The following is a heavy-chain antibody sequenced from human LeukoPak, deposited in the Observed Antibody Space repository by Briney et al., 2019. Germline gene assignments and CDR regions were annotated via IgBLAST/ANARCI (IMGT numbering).Heavy chain of an antibody. D-gene: IGHD3-22*01. Sequence: GGSLRLSCAASGFTFSSYGMHWVRQAPGKGLEWVAVIWYDGSNKYYADSVKGRFTISRDNSKNTLYLQMNSLRAEDTAVYYCARIEPDNSGWLYWGQGTLVTVSS. CDR1: GFTFSSYG. V-gene: IGHV3-33*01. CDR3: ARIEPDNSGWLY. J-gene: IGHJ4*02. CDR2: IWYDGSNK.